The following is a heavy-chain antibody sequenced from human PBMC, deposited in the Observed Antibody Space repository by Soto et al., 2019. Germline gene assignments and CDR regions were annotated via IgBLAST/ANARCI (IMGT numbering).Heavy chain of an antibody. CDR2: IYYSGST. CDR1: GGSISSSSYY. V-gene: IGHV4-39*01. CDR3: ARQDGRAAYFRDYYYYGMDV. D-gene: IGHD6-13*01. Sequence: SETLSLTCTVSGGSISSSSYYWGWIRQPPGKGLGWIGSIYYSGSTYYNPSLKSRVTISVDTSKNQFSLKLSSVTAADTAVYYCARQDGRAAYFRDYYYYGMDVWGQGTTVT. J-gene: IGHJ6*02.